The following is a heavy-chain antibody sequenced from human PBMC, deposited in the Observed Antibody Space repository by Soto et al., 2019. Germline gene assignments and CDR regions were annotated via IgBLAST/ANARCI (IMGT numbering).Heavy chain of an antibody. CDR3: ARESVGDSSGSSAFDI. V-gene: IGHV1-46*01. CDR1: GYTFTSSY. CDR2: INPSGGST. J-gene: IGHJ3*02. D-gene: IGHD6-25*01. Sequence: ASVKVSCKASGYTFTSSYMHWVRHAPGQGLEWMGIINPSGGSTSYAQKFQGRVTMTRDTSTSTVYMELSSLRSEDTAVYYCARESVGDSSGSSAFDIWGQGTMVTVSS.